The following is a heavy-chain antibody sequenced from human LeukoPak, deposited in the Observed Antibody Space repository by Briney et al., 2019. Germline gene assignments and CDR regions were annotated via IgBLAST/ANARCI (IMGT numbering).Heavy chain of an antibody. CDR3: ARGVHYYDSSGLGDAFDI. V-gene: IGHV4-39*07. J-gene: IGHJ3*02. Sequence: SETLSLTCTVSGGSISSSSYYWGWIRQPPGKGLEWIGSIYYSGSTYYNPSLKSRVAISVDRSKNQFSLKLSSVTAADTAVYYCARGVHYYDSSGLGDAFDIWGQGTMVTVSS. CDR1: GGSISSSSYY. CDR2: IYYSGST. D-gene: IGHD3-22*01.